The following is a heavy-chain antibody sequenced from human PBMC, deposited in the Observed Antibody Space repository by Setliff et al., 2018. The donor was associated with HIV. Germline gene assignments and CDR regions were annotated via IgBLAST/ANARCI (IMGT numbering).Heavy chain of an antibody. V-gene: IGHV3-23*01. CDR1: GFTFKKYA. J-gene: IGHJ4*02. CDR2: ISGSGESI. D-gene: IGHD6-6*01. Sequence: GGSLRLSCAASGFTFKKYAMSWVRHAPGKGLEWVAGISGSGESIYHTDSVKGRFTISRDKFKNTLYLQMTSLRAEDTAIYYCAKDREIGGQLVRIVDSWGQGTLVTVSS. CDR3: AKDREIGGQLVRIVDS.